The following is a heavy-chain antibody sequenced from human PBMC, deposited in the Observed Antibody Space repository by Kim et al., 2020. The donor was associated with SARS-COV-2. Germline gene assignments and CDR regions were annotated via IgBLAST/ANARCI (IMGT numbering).Heavy chain of an antibody. CDR3: ARITVPAATYYYYYYMDV. V-gene: IGHV5-51*01. D-gene: IGHD2-2*01. CDR1: GYSFTSYW. J-gene: IGHJ6*03. Sequence: GESLKISCKGSGYSFTSYWIGWVRQMPGKGLEWMGIIYPGDSDTRYSPSFQGQVTISADKSISTAYLQWSSLKASDTAMYYCARITVPAATYYYYYYMDVWDKGTAVTVS. CDR2: IYPGDSDT.